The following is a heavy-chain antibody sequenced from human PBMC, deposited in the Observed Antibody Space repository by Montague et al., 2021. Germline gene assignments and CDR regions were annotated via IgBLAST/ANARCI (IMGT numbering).Heavy chain of an antibody. V-gene: IGHV4-39*01. CDR3: ARVDCDGDCYTFDP. J-gene: IGHJ5*02. D-gene: IGHD2-21*02. Sequence: SETLSLTCTVSGASITSSPYYWGWIRQPPGKGLEWIGSNYYSANTYYNPSLKSRLSISVDTTKNQFSLRLKSVTAADTAVYHCARVDCDGDCYTFDPWGQGTLVTVSS. CDR2: NYYSANT. CDR1: GASITSSPYY.